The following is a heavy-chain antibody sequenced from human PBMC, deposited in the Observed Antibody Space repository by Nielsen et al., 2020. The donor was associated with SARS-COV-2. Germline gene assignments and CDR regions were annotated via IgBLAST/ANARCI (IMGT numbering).Heavy chain of an antibody. J-gene: IGHJ4*02. Sequence: GESLKISCVGSGFTFSTYWMYWVRQAPGKGLVWVSRLNSDGSSPTYADSVTGRFTVSRDNAKNTLYLQMNSLRAEDTALYYCTRASPDTWYNDYWGQGTLVTVSS. CDR2: LNSDGSSP. CDR1: GFTFSTYW. CDR3: TRASPDTWYNDY. V-gene: IGHV3-74*01. D-gene: IGHD1-1*01.